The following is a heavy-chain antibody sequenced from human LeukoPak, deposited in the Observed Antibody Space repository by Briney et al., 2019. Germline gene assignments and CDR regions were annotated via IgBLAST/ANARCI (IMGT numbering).Heavy chain of an antibody. CDR1: GFTFSSYW. Sequence: GGSLRLSCAASGFTFSSYWMGWVRQAPGKGLEWVANIKQDGSERYYVDSVKGRFTISRDNAKNTLYLQMNSLRAEDTAVYYCARDDSSSPPNYWGQGTLVTVSS. CDR3: ARDDSSSPPNY. V-gene: IGHV3-7*01. D-gene: IGHD6-6*01. CDR2: IKQDGSER. J-gene: IGHJ4*02.